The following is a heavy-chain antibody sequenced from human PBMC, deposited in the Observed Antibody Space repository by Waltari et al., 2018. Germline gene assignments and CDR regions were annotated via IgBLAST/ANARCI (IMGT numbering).Heavy chain of an antibody. J-gene: IGHJ4*02. CDR1: GGSFSGSY. V-gene: IGHV4-34*01. CDR2: ITHSGST. Sequence: QVQLQPWGAGLLKPSETLSLTCAFYGGSFSGSYWSLIRPPPGKGLEWIVEITHSGSTNYNPSLKSRVTISVDTSKNQFSLKLSSVTAADTAVYYWARGNDFWSGYFQRGYDYWGQGTLVTVSS. CDR3: ARGNDFWSGYFQRGYDY. D-gene: IGHD3-3*01.